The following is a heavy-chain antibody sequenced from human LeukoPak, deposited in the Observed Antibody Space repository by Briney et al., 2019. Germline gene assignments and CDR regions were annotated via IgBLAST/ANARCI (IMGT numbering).Heavy chain of an antibody. CDR1: GGSISSHY. J-gene: IGHJ6*03. CDR3: ARVEIAARPSYYYYYMDV. V-gene: IGHV4-59*11. Sequence: SETLSLTCTVSGGSISSHYWSWIRQPPGKGLEWIGYIYYSGSTNYNPSLKSRVTISVDTSKNQFSLKLSSVTAADTAVYYCARVEIAARPSYYYYYMDVWGKGTTVTVSS. CDR2: IYYSGST. D-gene: IGHD6-6*01.